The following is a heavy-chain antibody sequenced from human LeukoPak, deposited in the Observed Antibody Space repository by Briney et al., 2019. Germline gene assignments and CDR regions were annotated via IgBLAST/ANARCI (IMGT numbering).Heavy chain of an antibody. D-gene: IGHD3-10*01. V-gene: IGHV1-18*01. CDR3: ARVLPGGYYGSGSYYYFDY. CDR1: GYTFTSYS. CDR2: ISPYNGNT. Sequence: ASVKVSCKASGYTFTSYSISWVRQAPGQGLEWMGWISPYNGNTNSVHKFQGRVTMTTDTSTSTAYMDLRRLRSDDTAVYYCARVLPGGYYGSGSYYYFDYWGQGTLVTVSS. J-gene: IGHJ4*02.